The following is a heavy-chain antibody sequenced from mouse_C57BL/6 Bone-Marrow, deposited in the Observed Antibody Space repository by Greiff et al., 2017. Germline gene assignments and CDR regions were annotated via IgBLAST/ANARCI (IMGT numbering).Heavy chain of an antibody. CDR3: ARWANWDRYFDV. D-gene: IGHD4-1*01. J-gene: IGHJ1*03. CDR2: IYPGDGDT. CDR1: GYAFSSSW. V-gene: IGHV1-82*01. Sequence: QVQLQQSGPELVKPGASVKISCKASGYAFSSSWMNWVKQRPGKGLEWIGRIYPGDGDTNYNGKFKGKATLTADKSSSTAYMQLSSLTSEDSAVYFCARWANWDRYFDVWGTATTVTVAS.